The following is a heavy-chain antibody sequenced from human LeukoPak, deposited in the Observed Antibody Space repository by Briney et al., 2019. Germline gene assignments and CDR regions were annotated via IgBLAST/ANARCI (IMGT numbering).Heavy chain of an antibody. Sequence: ASVKVSCKASGGTFSSYAISWVRQAPGQGLEWMGGIIPIFGTANYAQKFRGRVTITADESTSTAYMELSSLRSEDTAVYYCASDHIAARDYFDYWGQGTLVTVSS. J-gene: IGHJ4*02. CDR3: ASDHIAARDYFDY. CDR1: GGTFSSYA. CDR2: IIPIFGTA. D-gene: IGHD6-6*01. V-gene: IGHV1-69*01.